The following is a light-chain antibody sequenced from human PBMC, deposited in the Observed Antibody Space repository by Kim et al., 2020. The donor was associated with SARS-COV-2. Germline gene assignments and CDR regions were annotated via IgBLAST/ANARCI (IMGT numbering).Light chain of an antibody. CDR3: QQYDNLYT. V-gene: IGKV1-33*01. Sequence: DIQMTQSPSSLYASVGDRVTITCQASQDISNYLNWYQQKPGKAPKLLIYDASNLETGVQSRFSGSGSGTDFTFTISSLQPEDIATYYCQQYDNLYTFGQGTKLEI. CDR2: DAS. CDR1: QDISNY. J-gene: IGKJ2*01.